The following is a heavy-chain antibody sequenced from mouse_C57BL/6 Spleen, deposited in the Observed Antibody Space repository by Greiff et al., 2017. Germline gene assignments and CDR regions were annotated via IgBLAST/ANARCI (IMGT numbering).Heavy chain of an antibody. CDR1: GYSITSDY. V-gene: IGHV3-8*01. CDR2: ISYSGST. J-gene: IGHJ1*03. CDR3: ARFQTGTGWYFDV. Sequence: EVQGVESGPGLAKPSQTLSLTCSVTGYSITSDYWNWIRKFPGNKLEYMGYISYSGSTYYNPSLKSRISITRDTSKNQYYLQLNSVTTEDTATYYCARFQTGTGWYFDVWGTGTTVTVSS. D-gene: IGHD4-1*01.